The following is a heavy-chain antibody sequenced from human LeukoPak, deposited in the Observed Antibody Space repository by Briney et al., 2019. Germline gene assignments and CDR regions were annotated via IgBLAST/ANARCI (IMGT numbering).Heavy chain of an antibody. CDR3: ANSITGTVGGDFDY. D-gene: IGHD1-1*01. V-gene: IGHV3-23*01. CDR2: IGSDGKT. Sequence: GGSLRLSCEASGFTFSAYAMTWVRQAPGKGLEWVSSIGSDGKTHYSESVKGRFAISRDNSKSTLYLQMNSLRAEDTAVYYCANSITGTVGGDFDYWGQGTLVSVSS. J-gene: IGHJ4*02. CDR1: GFTFSAYA.